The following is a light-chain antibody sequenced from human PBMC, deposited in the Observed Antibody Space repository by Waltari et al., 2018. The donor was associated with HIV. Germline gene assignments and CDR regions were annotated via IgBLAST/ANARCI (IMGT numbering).Light chain of an antibody. J-gene: IGLJ1*01. Sequence: SYELTQPPSVSVSLGQMARITCSGEALPKKYAYWYQQKPGQFPVLVIYKDSERPSGIPERFSGSSSGTIDTLTISGVQAEDEADYYCLSADSSATYYVFGTGTKVTVL. V-gene: IGLV3-16*01. CDR2: KDS. CDR3: LSADSSATYYV. CDR1: ALPKKY.